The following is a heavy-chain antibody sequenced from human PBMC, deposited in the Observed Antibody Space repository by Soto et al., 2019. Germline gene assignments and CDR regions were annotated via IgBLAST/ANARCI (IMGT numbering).Heavy chain of an antibody. CDR1: GFTFSSDA. CDR2: ISGSGGST. D-gene: IGHD2-2*02. V-gene: IGHV3-23*01. Sequence: GGSLRLSCAASGFTFSSDAMSWVRQAPGKGLEWVSAISGSGGSTYYADSVKGRFTISRDNSKNTLYLQMNSLRAEDTAVYYATGYCSSTSCYIDYYYYYGMDVWGQGTTVTVSS. J-gene: IGHJ6*02. CDR3: TGYCSSTSCYIDYYYYYGMDV.